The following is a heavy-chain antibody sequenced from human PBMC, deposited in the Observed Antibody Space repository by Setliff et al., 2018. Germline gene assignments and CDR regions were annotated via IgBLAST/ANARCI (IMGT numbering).Heavy chain of an antibody. CDR3: ARDRISRYYDSGAHAFDI. CDR2: IVQGGST. J-gene: IGHJ3*02. D-gene: IGHD3-22*01. V-gene: IGHV3-53*01. CDR1: GFTFSAYS. Sequence: PGGSLRLSCETSGFTFSAYSLMWVRQAPGKGLEWVSGIVQGGSTIYADSVRGRFTMSRDNSKSSVFLQMTGLRVEDTAVYYCARDRISRYYDSGAHAFDIWGQGTMVTVSS.